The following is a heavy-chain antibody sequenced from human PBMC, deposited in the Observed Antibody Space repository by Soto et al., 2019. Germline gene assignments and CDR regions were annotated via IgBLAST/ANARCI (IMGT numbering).Heavy chain of an antibody. D-gene: IGHD6-6*01. Sequence: GGSLRLSCAASGFTFSNAWMNWVRQAPGKGLEWVGRIKSKTDGGTTDYAAPVKGRFTISRDDSKNTLYLQMNSLKTEDTAVYYCTTDGSEYGPSIAARRSYYYYGMDVWGQGTTVTVSS. V-gene: IGHV3-15*07. CDR2: IKSKTDGGTT. J-gene: IGHJ6*02. CDR1: GFTFSNAW. CDR3: TTDGSEYGPSIAARRSYYYYGMDV.